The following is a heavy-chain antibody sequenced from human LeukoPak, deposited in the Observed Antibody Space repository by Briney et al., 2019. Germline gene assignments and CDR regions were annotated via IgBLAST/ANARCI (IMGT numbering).Heavy chain of an antibody. Sequence: SETLSLTCIVSGDSMSSYYWSWIRQPPGKGLEWIGYVYYRGATNYNPSLKSRATISVDTSRNQFSLILNFVAAADTAVYYCARDRDSFYQAAYDIWGQGTMISVSS. CDR1: GDSMSSYY. CDR2: VYYRGAT. J-gene: IGHJ3*02. CDR3: ARDRDSFYQAAYDI. D-gene: IGHD2/OR15-2a*01. V-gene: IGHV4-59*01.